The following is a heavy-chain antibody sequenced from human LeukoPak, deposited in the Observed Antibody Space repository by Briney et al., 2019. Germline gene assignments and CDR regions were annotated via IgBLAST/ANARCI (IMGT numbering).Heavy chain of an antibody. J-gene: IGHJ4*02. D-gene: IGHD6-13*01. Sequence: PSETLSLTCTVSGGSISSYYWSWIRHPPGKGLEWIGYIHYSGTTNYNPSLKSRVTISVDTSKNQFSLKLSSVTAADTAVYYCARKVAGGPIDYWGQGTLVTVSS. CDR1: GGSISSYY. CDR3: ARKVAGGPIDY. CDR2: IHYSGTT. V-gene: IGHV4-59*01.